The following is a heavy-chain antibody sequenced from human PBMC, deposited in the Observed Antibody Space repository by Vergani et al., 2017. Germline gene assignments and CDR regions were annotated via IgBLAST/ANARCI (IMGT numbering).Heavy chain of an antibody. V-gene: IGHV1-2*02. D-gene: IGHD3/OR15-3a*01. CDR3: AREWPRTGFFDC. CDR2: INPNSGGT. J-gene: IGHJ4*02. Sequence: QVQLVQSGAEVKKPGASVKVSCKASGYTFTGYYMHWVRQAPGQGLEWMGWINPNSGGTNYPQKFQGRVTMTRDTSISTAYMVLSRVSSDDTAVYYCAREWPRTGFFDCWGQGTLVTVSS. CDR1: GYTFTGYY.